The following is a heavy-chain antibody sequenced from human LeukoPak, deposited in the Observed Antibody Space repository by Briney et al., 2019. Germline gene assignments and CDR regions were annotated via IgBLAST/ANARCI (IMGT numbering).Heavy chain of an antibody. V-gene: IGHV1-18*01. CDR2: ISAYNGNT. CDR3: ARGTYYDFWSGHSPDGGSPTDY. CDR1: GYTFTSYG. D-gene: IGHD3-3*01. J-gene: IGHJ4*02. Sequence: ASVKVSCKASGYTFTSYGISWVRQAPGQGLEWMGWISAYNGNTNYAQKLQGRVTMTTDTSTSTAYMELRSLRSDDTAVYYCARGTYYDFWSGHSPDGGSPTDYWGQGTLVTVSS.